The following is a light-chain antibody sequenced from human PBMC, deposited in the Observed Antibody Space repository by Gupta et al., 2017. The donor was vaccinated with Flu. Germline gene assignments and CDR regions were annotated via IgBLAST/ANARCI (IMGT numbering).Light chain of an antibody. V-gene: IGLV4-60*03. CDR3: ETWDREPYV. CDR2: LEGSGSY. CDR1: SGHNSYI. Sequence: PLLPPSSSPPPSLSSSVKLTCTLNSGHNSYIIAWHQQQPGKAPRFLMKLEGSGSYNKGSGVPDRFSGSSSGADRYLTISNLQSEDEAEEYCETWDREPYVFGTGTKVTVL. J-gene: IGLJ1*01.